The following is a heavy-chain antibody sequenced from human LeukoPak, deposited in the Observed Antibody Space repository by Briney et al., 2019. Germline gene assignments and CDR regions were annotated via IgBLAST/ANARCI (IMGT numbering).Heavy chain of an antibody. CDR3: ARGHSSGWLGGKKREFDY. J-gene: IGHJ4*02. CDR2: INPNSGGT. CDR1: GYTFTGYY. D-gene: IGHD6-19*01. V-gene: IGHV1-2*02. Sequence: GASVKVPCKASGYTFTGYYMHWVRQAPGQGLEWMGWINPNSGGTNYAQKFQGRVTMTRDTSISTAYMELSRLRSDDTAVYYCARGHSSGWLGGKKREFDYWGQGTLVTVSS.